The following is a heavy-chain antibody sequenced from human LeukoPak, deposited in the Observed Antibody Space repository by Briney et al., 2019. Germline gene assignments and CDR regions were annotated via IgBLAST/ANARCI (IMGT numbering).Heavy chain of an antibody. Sequence: GGSLRLSCAASGFTFSSYGMHWVRQAPGKGLEWVAFIRYDGSNKYYADSVKGRFTISRDNSKNTLYLQMNSLRAEDTAVYYCAKVFEYYDFWSGVDAFDIWSQGAMVTVSS. CDR2: IRYDGSNK. CDR1: GFTFSSYG. V-gene: IGHV3-30*02. J-gene: IGHJ3*02. CDR3: AKVFEYYDFWSGVDAFDI. D-gene: IGHD3-3*01.